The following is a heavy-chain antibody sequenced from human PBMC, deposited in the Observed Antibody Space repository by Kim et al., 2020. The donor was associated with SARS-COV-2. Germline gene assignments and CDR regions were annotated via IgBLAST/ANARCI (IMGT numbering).Heavy chain of an antibody. V-gene: IGHV4-30-4*01. J-gene: IGHJ4*02. CDR1: GGSISSGDYY. D-gene: IGHD3-16*01. CDR2: IYYSGST. Sequence: SETLSLTCTVSGGSISSGDYYWSWIRQPPGKGLEWIGYIYYSGSTYYNPSLKSRVTISVDTSKNQFSLKLSSVTAADTAVYYCYGGKVWGAGPRDYYFDYWGQGTLVTVSS. CDR3: YGGKVWGAGPRDYYFDY.